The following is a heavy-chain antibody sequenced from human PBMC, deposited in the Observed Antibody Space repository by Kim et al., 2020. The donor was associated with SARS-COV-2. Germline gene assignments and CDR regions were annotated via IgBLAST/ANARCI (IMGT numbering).Heavy chain of an antibody. CDR1: GYSFTSYW. CDR2: IYPGDSDT. J-gene: IGHJ6*02. CDR3: ASQGIAAAGTWGMDV. V-gene: IGHV5-51*01. Sequence: GESLKISCKGSGYSFTSYWIGWVRQMPGKGLEWMGIIYPGDSDTRYSPSFQGQVTISADKSISTAYLQWSSLKASDTAMYYCASQGIAAAGTWGMDVWGQGTTVTVSS. D-gene: IGHD6-13*01.